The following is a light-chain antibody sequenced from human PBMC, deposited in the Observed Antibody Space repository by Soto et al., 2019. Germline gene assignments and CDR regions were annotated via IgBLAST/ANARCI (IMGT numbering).Light chain of an antibody. V-gene: IGLV2-8*01. Sequence: QSALTQPPSASGPTGQSVTISCTGTSSDVGGYHFVSWYQQHPGKAPKLLIYEVYKRSSGVPDRFSGSKSGNTASLTVSGLQAEDEADYHCSSYAGTKNFVLFGGGTKLTVL. CDR2: EVY. J-gene: IGLJ2*01. CDR1: SSDVGGYHF. CDR3: SSYAGTKNFVL.